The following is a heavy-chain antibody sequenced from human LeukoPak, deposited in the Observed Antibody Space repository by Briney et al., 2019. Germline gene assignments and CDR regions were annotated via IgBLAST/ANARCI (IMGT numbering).Heavy chain of an antibody. CDR1: GYTFTIYY. V-gene: IGHV1-46*01. D-gene: IGHD3-22*01. J-gene: IGHJ3*02. CDR3: ARDKHYYDPYDAFDI. Sequence: ASVKVSCXASGYTFTIYYMHWVRQAPGQGLEWMGIINPSGGSTSYAQKFQGRVTMTRDTSTSTVYVELSSLRSEDTAVYYCARDKHYYDPYDAFDIWGQGTMVTVSS. CDR2: INPSGGST.